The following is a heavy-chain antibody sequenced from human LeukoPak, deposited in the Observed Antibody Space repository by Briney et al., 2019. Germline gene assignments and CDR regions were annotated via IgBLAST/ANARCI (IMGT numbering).Heavy chain of an antibody. CDR3: ARVHSSRSNWFDP. CDR2: IYTSGST. V-gene: IGHV4-61*02. J-gene: IGHJ5*02. D-gene: IGHD6-13*01. Sequence: PSETLSLTSTVSGGSLSSGSYYWSWIRLPAGNGLEWIGRIYTSGSTNYNPSLKSRFTISVDTSKNQFSLKLSSVTAADTAVYYCARVHSSRSNWFDPWGQGTLVTVSS. CDR1: GGSLSSGSYY.